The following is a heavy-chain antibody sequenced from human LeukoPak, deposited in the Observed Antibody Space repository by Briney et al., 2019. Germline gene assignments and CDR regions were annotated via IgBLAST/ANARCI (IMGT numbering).Heavy chain of an antibody. CDR3: ARDSVLAAAGTFDY. J-gene: IGHJ4*02. CDR2: ISGSGGST. Sequence: GGSLRLSCAASGFTFSSYAMSWVRQAPRKGLEWVSGISGSGGSTYYADSVKGRSTISRDNSKNTLYLQMNSLRAEDTAVYYCARDSVLAAAGTFDYWGRGTLVTVSS. CDR1: GFTFSSYA. V-gene: IGHV3-23*01. D-gene: IGHD6-13*01.